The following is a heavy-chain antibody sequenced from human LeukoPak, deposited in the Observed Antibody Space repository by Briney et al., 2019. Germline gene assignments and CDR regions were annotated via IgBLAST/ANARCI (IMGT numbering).Heavy chain of an antibody. CDR1: GYTFIRYG. Sequence: ASGRVSCKASGYTFIRYGISWVRQAPGQGLEWMGWISGGKCITVYVQNLQGSVTMTTDTSTSTAYMELRSLSSDDTAVYYCARGLGVVTAQSEQPKPRYFDLWGRGTQVTVSS. J-gene: IGHJ2*01. CDR3: ARGLGVVTAQSEQPKPRYFDL. V-gene: IGHV1-18*01. D-gene: IGHD2-21*02. CDR2: ISGGKCIT.